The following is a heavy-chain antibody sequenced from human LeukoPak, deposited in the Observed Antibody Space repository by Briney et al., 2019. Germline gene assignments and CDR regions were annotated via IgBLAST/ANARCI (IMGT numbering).Heavy chain of an antibody. D-gene: IGHD2-2*01. J-gene: IGHJ6*03. CDR2: IYSGGST. CDR1: GFTVSSNY. Sequence: GGSLRLSCAASGFTVSSNYMSWVRQAPGKGLEWVSVIYSGGSTYYADSVKGRFTISRDNSKNTLYLQMNSLRAEDTAVYYCARGPKTTRYCSSTSCYRHSAYYYMDVWGKGTTVTVSS. V-gene: IGHV3-66*02. CDR3: ARGPKTTRYCSSTSCYRHSAYYYMDV.